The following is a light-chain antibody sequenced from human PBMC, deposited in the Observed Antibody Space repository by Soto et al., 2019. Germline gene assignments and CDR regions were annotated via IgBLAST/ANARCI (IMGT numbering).Light chain of an antibody. CDR1: QDITNF. J-gene: IGKJ5*01. V-gene: IGKV1-33*01. CDR3: QQYDSVPIT. CDR2: DVS. Sequence: DTQMTQSPSSLSASVGDRVTITCQASQDITNFLNWYQQKPGEAPKVLIYDVSNLHTGVPSRFSGSGSRTHFSLPITTLQPEDFATYYCQQYDSVPITFGQGTRL.